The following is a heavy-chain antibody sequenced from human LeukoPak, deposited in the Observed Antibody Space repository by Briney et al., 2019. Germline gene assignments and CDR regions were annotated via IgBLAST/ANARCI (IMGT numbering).Heavy chain of an antibody. D-gene: IGHD1-26*01. J-gene: IGHJ4*02. V-gene: IGHV3-33*01. CDR2: IWYDGSNK. Sequence: GRSLRLSCAASGFTFSSYGMHWVRQAPGKGLEWVAVIWYDGSNKYYADSVKGRFTISRDNSKNTLYLQMNSLRAEDTAVYYCARDPCSGSYYPDYWGQGTLVTVPS. CDR3: ARDPCSGSYYPDY. CDR1: GFTFSSYG.